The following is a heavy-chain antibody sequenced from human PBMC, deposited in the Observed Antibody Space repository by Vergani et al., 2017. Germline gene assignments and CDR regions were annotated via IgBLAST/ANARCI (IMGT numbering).Heavy chain of an antibody. CDR2: ISGSGGST. CDR1: GFTFSACP. Sequence: EVQLLQSGGGVIQPGGSVRLSCAASGFTFSACPMPWVRPAPGKGLEWVSAISGSGGSTYYADSVKGRFTISRDNSKNTLYLQMNSLRAEDTAVYYCAEDYFLSLGVLSSPMYVWGRGTTVTVSS. J-gene: IGHJ6*03. CDR3: AEDYFLSLGVLSSPMYV. D-gene: IGHD3-16*02. V-gene: IGHV3-23*01.